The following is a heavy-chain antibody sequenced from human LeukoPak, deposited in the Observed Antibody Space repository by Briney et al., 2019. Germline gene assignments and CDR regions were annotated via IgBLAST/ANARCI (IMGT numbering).Heavy chain of an antibody. CDR3: ARDMVAPVSLYYYYGMDV. J-gene: IGHJ6*02. CDR2: ISSSSSYI. D-gene: IGHD3-10*01. Sequence: KPGGSLRLSCAASGFTFSSYSMNRVRQAPGKGLEWVSSISSSSSYIYYADSVKGRFTISRDNAKNSLYLQMNSLRAEDTAVYYCARDMVAPVSLYYYYGMDVWGQGTTVTVPS. CDR1: GFTFSSYS. V-gene: IGHV3-21*01.